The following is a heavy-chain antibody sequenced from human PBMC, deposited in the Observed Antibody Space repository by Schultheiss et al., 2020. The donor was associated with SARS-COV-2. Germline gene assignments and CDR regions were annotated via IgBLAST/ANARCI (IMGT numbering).Heavy chain of an antibody. V-gene: IGHV1-2*02. CDR2: INPKTGDT. D-gene: IGHD6-19*01. J-gene: IGHJ6*02. CDR1: GMSFIDYY. CDR3: AIQWTVAGQAGVYYYYYGMDV. Sequence: ASVKVSCKASGMSFIDYYIHWVRQAPGQGLEWMGWINPKTGDTHYAGRFQGRVTMTRDTSIGTAYMELSSLRSEDTAVYYCAIQWTVAGQAGVYYYYYGMDVWGQGTTVTVSS.